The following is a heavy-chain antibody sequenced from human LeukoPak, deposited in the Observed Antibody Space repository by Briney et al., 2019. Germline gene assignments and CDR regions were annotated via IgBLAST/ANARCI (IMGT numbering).Heavy chain of an antibody. CDR2: IYYSGST. J-gene: IGHJ6*02. Sequence: PSETLSLTCTVSGGSISSSSYYWGWIRQPPGKGLEWIGSIYYSGSTYYNPSLKSRVTISVDTSKNQFSLKLSSVTAADTAVYYCARLGIAAAGMNGMDVWGQGTTVTVSS. CDR3: ARLGIAAAGMNGMDV. V-gene: IGHV4-39*01. D-gene: IGHD6-13*01. CDR1: GGSISSSSYY.